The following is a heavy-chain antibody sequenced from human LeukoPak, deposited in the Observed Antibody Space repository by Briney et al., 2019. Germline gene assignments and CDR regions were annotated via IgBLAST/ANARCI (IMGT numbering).Heavy chain of an antibody. Sequence: PGGSLRLSCTASGFTFGDYAMSWVRQAPGKGLEWVGFIRSKAYGGTTEYAASVKGRFTISRDDSKSIAYLQMNSLKTEDTAVYYCTSTNLYYDFWSGPRANDYWGQGTLVTVSS. D-gene: IGHD3-3*01. CDR1: GFTFGDYA. V-gene: IGHV3-49*04. CDR2: IRSKAYGGTT. J-gene: IGHJ4*02. CDR3: TSTNLYYDFWSGPRANDY.